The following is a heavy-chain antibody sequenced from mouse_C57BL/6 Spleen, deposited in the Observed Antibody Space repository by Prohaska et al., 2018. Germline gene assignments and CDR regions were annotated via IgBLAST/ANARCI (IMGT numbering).Heavy chain of an antibody. CDR2: ISYDGSN. CDR3: ARHGDLDY. J-gene: IGHJ2*01. Sequence: DVQLQESGPGLVKPSQSLSLTCSVTGYSITSGYYWNWIRQFPGNKLEWMGYISYDGSNNYNPSLKNRISITRDTSKNQFFLKLKSVTTEDTATYYCARHGDLDYWGQGTTLTVSS. V-gene: IGHV3-6*01. CDR1: GYSITSGYY.